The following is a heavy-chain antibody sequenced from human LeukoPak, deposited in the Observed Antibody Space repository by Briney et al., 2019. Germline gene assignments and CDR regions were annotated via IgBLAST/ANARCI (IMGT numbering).Heavy chain of an antibody. CDR3: ARGTYGFDY. J-gene: IGHJ4*02. Sequence: GASVKVSCKASGYTFTGSYIHWVRQAPGQGLEWMGRINLNSGDTNYAQKFQGRVTMTRDTSITTAYMEVSRLRSDDTAVYYCARGTYGFDYRGQGTLVTVSS. V-gene: IGHV1-2*06. CDR1: GYTFTGSY. D-gene: IGHD3-10*01. CDR2: INLNSGDT.